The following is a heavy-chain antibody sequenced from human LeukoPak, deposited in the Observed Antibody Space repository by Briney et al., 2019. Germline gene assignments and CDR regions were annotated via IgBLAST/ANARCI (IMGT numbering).Heavy chain of an antibody. J-gene: IGHJ4*02. CDR2: IYTSGST. D-gene: IGHD1-26*01. Sequence: LETLSLTCTVSGGSISSSSYYWGWIRQPPGKGLEWIGRIYTSGSTNYNPSLKSRVTMSVDTSKNQFSLKLSSVTAADTAVYYCARAEELLDYFDYWGQGTLVTVSS. V-gene: IGHV4-39*07. CDR1: GGSISSSSYY. CDR3: ARAEELLDYFDY.